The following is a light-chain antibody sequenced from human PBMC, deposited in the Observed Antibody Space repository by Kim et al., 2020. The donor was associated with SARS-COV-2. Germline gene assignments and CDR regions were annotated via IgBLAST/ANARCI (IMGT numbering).Light chain of an antibody. CDR3: QQYGSSMYT. V-gene: IGKV3-20*01. CDR2: AAS. J-gene: IGKJ2*01. Sequence: LSPDDTATLSCRASQSVNSRYLAWYQQRRGQAPRLLVYAASSRATGIPDRFSGSGSGTDFSLTISSLEPEDFALYYCQQYGSSMYTFGQGTKLEIK. CDR1: QSVNSRY.